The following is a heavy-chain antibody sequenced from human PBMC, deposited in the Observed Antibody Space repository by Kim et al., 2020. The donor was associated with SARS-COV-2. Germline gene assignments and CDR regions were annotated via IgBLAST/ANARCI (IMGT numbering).Heavy chain of an antibody. J-gene: IGHJ6*02. CDR2: INHSGST. V-gene: IGHV4-34*01. CDR3: ARRGTWNRRDYYYYYGMDV. Sequence: SETLSLTCTISGGNFSGYYWSWIRQPPGKGLDWIGEINHSGSTNYNPSLKSRVTISVDTSKEQFSLKVTSVTAADTAVYYCARRGTWNRRDYYYYYGMDVWGQGTTVTVSS. CDR1: GGNFSGYY. D-gene: IGHD1-1*01.